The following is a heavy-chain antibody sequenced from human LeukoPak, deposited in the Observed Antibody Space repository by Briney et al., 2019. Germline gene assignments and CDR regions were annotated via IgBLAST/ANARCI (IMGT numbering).Heavy chain of an antibody. CDR1: SGSISDYY. Sequence: PSETLSLTCTVSSGSISDYYWSWIRQPGGKGLEWIGRINTSGTTNYNPSLKSRVTISVDKSKNQVSLRLNSVTAADTAVYYCARGSGYSRFDYWGQGTLVTVSS. CDR3: ARGSGYSRFDY. CDR2: INTSGTT. J-gene: IGHJ4*02. V-gene: IGHV4-4*07. D-gene: IGHD5-12*01.